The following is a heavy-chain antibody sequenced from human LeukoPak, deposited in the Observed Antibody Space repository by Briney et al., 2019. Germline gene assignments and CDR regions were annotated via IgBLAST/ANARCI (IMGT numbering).Heavy chain of an antibody. CDR3: AKDQYGGNPQYFFDY. V-gene: IGHV3-64*04. Sequence: GGSLRLSCSASGFTFSGYTMHWVRQAPQKGLQYVSTITTTGGTTYYADSVKGRFTISRDNSKNTLYLQMNSLRAEDTAVYYCAKDQYGGNPQYFFDYWGQGTLVTVSS. CDR2: ITTTGGTT. D-gene: IGHD4-23*01. CDR1: GFTFSGYT. J-gene: IGHJ4*02.